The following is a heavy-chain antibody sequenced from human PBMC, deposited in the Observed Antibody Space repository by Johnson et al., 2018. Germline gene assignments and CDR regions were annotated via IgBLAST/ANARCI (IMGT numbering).Heavy chain of an antibody. CDR3: ATCDWNDGPQRLVYYGMDV. CDR2: TYYGSKRYN. CDR1: GDPVSSNSAA. D-gene: IGHD1-1*01. J-gene: IGHJ6*02. V-gene: IGHV6-1*01. Sequence: QVQLQESGPGLVKXSQTXSLXCAISGDPVSSNSAAWNWIRQSPSRGLEWLGRTYYGSKRYNAYAVSVKSPININPDTSKNPFSLQLNSVTPEDTAGYYCATCDWNDGPQRLVYYGMDVWGQGTTVTVSS.